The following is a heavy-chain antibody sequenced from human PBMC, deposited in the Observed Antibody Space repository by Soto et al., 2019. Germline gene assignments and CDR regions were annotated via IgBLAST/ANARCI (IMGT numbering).Heavy chain of an antibody. CDR2: IFTRDSET. J-gene: IGHJ5*02. CDR1: VHLFNNHW. V-gene: IGHV5-51*01. Sequence: GESLKISCKGPVHLFNNHWIGWVRQTPGKDLEWMGLIFTRDSETKTSPSFQGHVSFSVDNSINTVYLQWTSLKTTDTGIYFCARGYFDSGHGYDLWGQGTLVTVSS. D-gene: IGHD3-10*01. CDR3: ARGYFDSGHGYDL.